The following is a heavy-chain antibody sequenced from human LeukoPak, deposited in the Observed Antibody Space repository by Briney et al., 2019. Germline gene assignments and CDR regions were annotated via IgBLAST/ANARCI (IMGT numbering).Heavy chain of an antibody. V-gene: IGHV3-33*01. J-gene: IGHJ4*02. CDR3: ATEGRWLQSRLFDY. CDR1: GFTFNTYA. Sequence: GGSLRLSCEASGFTFNTYAMHWVRQAPGKGLEWVAVLWSDGSNKNHADSVKGRFTISRDNSKNTLYLQMNSLRAEDTAVYFCATEGRWLQSRLFDYWGQGTLVTVSS. D-gene: IGHD5-12*01. CDR2: LWSDGSNK.